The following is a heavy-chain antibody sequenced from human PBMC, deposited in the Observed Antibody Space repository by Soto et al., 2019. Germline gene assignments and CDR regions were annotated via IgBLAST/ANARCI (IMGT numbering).Heavy chain of an antibody. Sequence: QVQLQESGPGLVKPSGTLSLTCGVSGDSFSSSNWWTWVRQPPRKGLEWIGDILHTGHTDYSPSLRSRVTISIDTSKKEFSLNLTSVTATDTAVYYCARSPRRVGGKWYLDYWGQGALVTVSS. D-gene: IGHD2-15*01. CDR1: GDSFSSSNW. J-gene: IGHJ4*02. V-gene: IGHV4-4*02. CDR3: ARSPRRVGGKWYLDY. CDR2: ILHTGHT.